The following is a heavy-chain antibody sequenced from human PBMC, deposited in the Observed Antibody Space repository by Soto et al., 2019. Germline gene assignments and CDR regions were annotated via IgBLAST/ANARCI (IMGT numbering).Heavy chain of an antibody. CDR2: IATAGDT. Sequence: EVQLVESGGGLVQPGGSLRLSCAASGFTFSNFDMHWVRQATGKGLEWVSSIATAGDTYYPGSVKGQFTISRENAKNFLYLQMNSLRAEDTAVYYCARGYGFSGDWSWSRFDPWGQGTLVTVSS. CDR1: GFTFSNFD. D-gene: IGHD2-21*02. V-gene: IGHV3-13*01. J-gene: IGHJ5*02. CDR3: ARGYGFSGDWSWSRFDP.